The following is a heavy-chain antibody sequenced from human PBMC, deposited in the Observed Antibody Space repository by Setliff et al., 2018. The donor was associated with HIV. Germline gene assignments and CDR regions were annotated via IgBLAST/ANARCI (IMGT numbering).Heavy chain of an antibody. Sequence: ASVKVSCKASGYTFTTYFLHWVRQAPGQGPDWMGIINPSGGTTEYAQKFQGRVTMTRDTSTSTVYMELRSLKSEDTAVYYCARVKQQLAPFDYWGQGTLVTVSS. J-gene: IGHJ4*02. CDR2: INPSGGTT. CDR3: ARVKQQLAPFDY. D-gene: IGHD6-13*01. CDR1: GYTFTTYF. V-gene: IGHV1-46*01.